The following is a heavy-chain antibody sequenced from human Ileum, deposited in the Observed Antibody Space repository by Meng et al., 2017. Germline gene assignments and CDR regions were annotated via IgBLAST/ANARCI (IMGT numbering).Heavy chain of an antibody. CDR1: DGSIRSNY. CDR3: ARDLMVTTNAFDL. J-gene: IGHJ3*01. CDR2: IYTAGGT. Sequence: SETLSLTCTVSDGSIRSNYWNWIRQSAGKGLEWIGRIYTAGGTIYNPSFESRVTMSVDTSNNQVSLNMNSVTAADTAVYYCARDLMVTTNAFDLWGQGTRVTVSS. V-gene: IGHV4-4*07. D-gene: IGHD4-17*01.